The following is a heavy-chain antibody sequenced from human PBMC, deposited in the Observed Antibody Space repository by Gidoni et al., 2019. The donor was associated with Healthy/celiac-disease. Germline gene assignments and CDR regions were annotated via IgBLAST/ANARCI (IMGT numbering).Heavy chain of an antibody. CDR1: VFTFSRYA. Sequence: EVQLLESGGGLVQPGGSLIFPCAAYVFTFSRYAVRWVRQAPGKGLEWVSAISGSGGSTYYADSVKGRFTISRDNSKNTLYLQMNSLRAEDTAVYYCAKLSQVTTFDYYYYYGMDVWGQGTTVTVSS. CDR3: AKLSQVTTFDYYYYYGMDV. D-gene: IGHD4-17*01. CDR2: ISGSGGST. V-gene: IGHV3-23*01. J-gene: IGHJ6*02.